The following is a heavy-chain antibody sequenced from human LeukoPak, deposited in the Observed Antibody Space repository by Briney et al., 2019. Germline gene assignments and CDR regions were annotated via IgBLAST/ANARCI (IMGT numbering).Heavy chain of an antibody. CDR2: ISYSGSF. D-gene: IGHD1-26*01. J-gene: IGHJ5*02. Sequence: SETLSLTCTVSGYSINSGPYYWSWIRQHPGKGLEWIGYISYSGSFYYHPSLKSRFTISVDTSKNQFSLKLNSVTAADTAVYYCARTTSNSFDPWGQGTMVTVSS. V-gene: IGHV4-31*03. CDR3: ARTTSNSFDP. CDR1: GYSINSGPYY.